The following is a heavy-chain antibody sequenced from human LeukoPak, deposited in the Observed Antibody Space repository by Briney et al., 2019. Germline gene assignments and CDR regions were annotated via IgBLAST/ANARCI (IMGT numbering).Heavy chain of an antibody. V-gene: IGHV3-23*01. CDR3: AKSIGLLPEYFQH. CDR2: ISGSGGST. Sequence: GGSLRLSCAASGFTFSSYWMSWVRQAPGKGLEWVSAISGSGGSTYYADSVKGRFTISRDNSKNTLYLQMNSLRAEDTAVYYCAKSIGLLPEYFQHWGQGTLVTVSS. J-gene: IGHJ1*01. CDR1: GFTFSSYW. D-gene: IGHD6-19*01.